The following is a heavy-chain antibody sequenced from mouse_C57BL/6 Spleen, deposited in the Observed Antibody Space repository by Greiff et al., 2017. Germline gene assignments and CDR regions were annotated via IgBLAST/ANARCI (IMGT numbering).Heavy chain of an antibody. CDR1: GYTFTSYW. CDR3: ARSTMVKTQAGFAY. CDR2: IYPGSGST. Sequence: QVQLQQPGAELVKPGASVKMSCKASGYTFTSYWITWVKQRPGQGLEWIGDIYPGSGSTNYNEKFKSKATLTVDTSSSTAYMQLSSLTSDDSAVYYCARSTMVKTQAGFAYWGQGTLVTVSA. V-gene: IGHV1-55*01. J-gene: IGHJ3*01. D-gene: IGHD2-2*01.